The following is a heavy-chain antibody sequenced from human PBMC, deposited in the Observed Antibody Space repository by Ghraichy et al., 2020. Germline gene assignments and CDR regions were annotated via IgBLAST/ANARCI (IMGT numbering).Heavy chain of an antibody. CDR2: IKVAGGEK. Sequence: GGSLRLSCAASGFTFSRYWMCWVRQAPGKGLEWVANIKVAGGEKYYVDSVEGRFTISRDNAKNSLYLQMNSLRGEDTALYYCARETSHGDGSPDYWGQGTLVTVTS. CDR1: GFTFSRYW. D-gene: IGHD1-26*01. J-gene: IGHJ4*02. CDR3: ARETSHGDGSPDY. V-gene: IGHV3-7*01.